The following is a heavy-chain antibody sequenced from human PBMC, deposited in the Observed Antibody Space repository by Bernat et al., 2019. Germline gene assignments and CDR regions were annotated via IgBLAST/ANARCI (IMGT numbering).Heavy chain of an antibody. D-gene: IGHD3-10*01. CDR1: GGTFSSYT. CDR2: IIPILGIA. CDR3: ATLWFGEST. V-gene: IGHV1-69*02. Sequence: QVQLVQSGAEVKKPGSSVKVSCKASGGTFSSYTISWVRQALGQGLEWMGRIIPILGIANYAQKFQGRVTITADKSTSTAYMELSSLRSEDTAVYYCATLWFGESTWGQGTLVTVSS. J-gene: IGHJ4*02.